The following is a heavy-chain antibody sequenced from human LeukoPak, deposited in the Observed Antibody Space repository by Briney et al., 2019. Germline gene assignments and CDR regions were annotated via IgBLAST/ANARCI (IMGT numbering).Heavy chain of an antibody. CDR3: ARAPTISGYYENWFDP. CDR1: GGSISSGSYY. J-gene: IGHJ5*02. D-gene: IGHD3-22*01. CDR2: IYASGST. Sequence: SETLSLTCTVSGGSISSGSYYWSWIRQPAGKGLEWIGRIYASGSTNYNPSLKSRVTISVDTSKNQFSLKLSSVTAADTAVYYCARAPTISGYYENWFDPWGQGTLVTVSS. V-gene: IGHV4-61*02.